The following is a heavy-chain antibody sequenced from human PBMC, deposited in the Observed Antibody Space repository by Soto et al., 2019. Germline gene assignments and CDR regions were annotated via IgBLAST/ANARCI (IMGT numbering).Heavy chain of an antibody. V-gene: IGHV4-61*01. CDR3: ARTDMGTMFFDY. D-gene: IGHD2-15*01. Sequence: XETLSLTCTVAGGSVSSGSYYWSWIRQFPGKGLEWIGYVYYTGSTNYNPSLKSRVTISVDTSKSQFSLKLSSVTAADTALYYCARTDMGTMFFDYWGQGTLVTVSS. CDR1: GGSVSSGSYY. J-gene: IGHJ4*02. CDR2: VYYTGST.